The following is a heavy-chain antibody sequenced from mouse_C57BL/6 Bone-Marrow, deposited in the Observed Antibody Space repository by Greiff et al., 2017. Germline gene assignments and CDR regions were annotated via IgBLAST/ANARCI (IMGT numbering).Heavy chain of an antibody. CDR3: AREGEFLFAY. Sequence: VQLQQSGPELVKPGASVKISCKASGYTFTDYYMNWVKQSHGKSLEWIGDINPNNGGTSYNQKFKGKATLTVDKSSSTAYMELRSLTSEDSAVYYCAREGEFLFAYWGQGTLVTVSA. V-gene: IGHV1-26*01. J-gene: IGHJ3*01. CDR2: INPNNGGT. CDR1: GYTFTDYY.